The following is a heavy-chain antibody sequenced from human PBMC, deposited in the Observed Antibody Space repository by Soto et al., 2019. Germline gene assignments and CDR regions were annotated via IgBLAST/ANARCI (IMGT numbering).Heavy chain of an antibody. CDR2: IYYSGST. V-gene: IGHV4-59*01. Sequence: SETLSLTCTVSGGSISSYYWSWIRQPPGKGLEWIGYIYYSGSTNYNPSLKSRVTISVDTSKNQFSLKLSSVTAADTAVYYCARGLLGCSGGSCYSSSAFDIWGQGTMVTVSS. D-gene: IGHD2-15*01. CDR3: ARGLLGCSGGSCYSSSAFDI. J-gene: IGHJ3*02. CDR1: GGSISSYY.